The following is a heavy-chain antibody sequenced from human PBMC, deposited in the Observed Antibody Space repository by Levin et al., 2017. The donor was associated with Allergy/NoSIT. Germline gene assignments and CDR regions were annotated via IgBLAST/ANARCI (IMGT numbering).Heavy chain of an antibody. CDR3: ARRGKDSYYYDMDV. CDR1: GYRFTSYW. D-gene: IGHD4-23*01. J-gene: IGHJ6*03. Sequence: GESLKISCKGSGYRFTSYWIGWVRQMPGKGLEWMGIIYPSDSDTRYSPSFQGLVTISADKSIGTAYLQWSSLKASDTAIYYCARRGKDSYYYDMDVWGKGTTVTVSS. V-gene: IGHV5-51*01. CDR2: IYPSDSDT.